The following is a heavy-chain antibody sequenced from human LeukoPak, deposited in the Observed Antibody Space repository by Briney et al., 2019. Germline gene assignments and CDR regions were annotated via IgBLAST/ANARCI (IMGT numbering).Heavy chain of an antibody. Sequence: SETLSLTCTVSGGSISSSSYYWGWNRQPPGKGLEWIGSIYYSGSTYYNPSLKSRVTISVDTSKNQFSLKLSSVTAADTAVYYCARQEEGPDYWGQGTLVTVSS. J-gene: IGHJ4*02. V-gene: IGHV4-39*01. CDR3: ARQEEGPDY. CDR1: GGSISSSSYY. CDR2: IYYSGST.